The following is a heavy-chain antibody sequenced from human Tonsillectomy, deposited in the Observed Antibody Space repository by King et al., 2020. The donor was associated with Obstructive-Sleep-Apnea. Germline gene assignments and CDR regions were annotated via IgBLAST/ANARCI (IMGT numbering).Heavy chain of an antibody. CDR2: ISWNSGSI. CDR3: AKGNDILTGYYLGDAFDI. J-gene: IGHJ3*02. D-gene: IGHD3-9*01. V-gene: IGHV3-9*01. CDR1: GFTFDDYA. Sequence: VQLVESGGGLVQPGRSLRLSCAASGFTFDDYAMHWVRQAPGKGLEWVSGISWNSGSIGYAASVKGRFTISRDNAKNSLYLQMNSLRAEDTALYYCAKGNDILTGYYLGDAFDIWGQGTMVTVSS.